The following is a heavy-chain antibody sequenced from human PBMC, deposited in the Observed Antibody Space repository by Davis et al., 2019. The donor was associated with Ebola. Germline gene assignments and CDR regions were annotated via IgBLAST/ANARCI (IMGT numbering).Heavy chain of an antibody. V-gene: IGHV1-46*01. CDR2: INPSGGST. CDR1: GYTFTRYY. CDR3: ARASLVVVPAVTYYAMDV. Sequence: ASVKVSCKASGYTFTRYYMHWVRQAPGQGLEWMGIINPSGGSTSYAQKFQGRVTMTRDTSTSTVYMELSSLRSEDTAVYYCARASLVVVPAVTYYAMDVWGQGTTVTVSS. J-gene: IGHJ6*02. D-gene: IGHD2-2*01.